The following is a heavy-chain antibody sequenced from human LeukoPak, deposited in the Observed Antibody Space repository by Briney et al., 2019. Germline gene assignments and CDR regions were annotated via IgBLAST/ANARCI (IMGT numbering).Heavy chain of an antibody. D-gene: IGHD2-15*01. CDR2: ISSSSSYI. V-gene: IGHV3-21*01. CDR3: ARFYYWGGGVNCYDY. J-gene: IGHJ4*02. Sequence: GGSLRLSCAASGFTFSSYSMNWVRQAPGKGLEWVSSISSSSSYIYYADSVKGRFTISRDNAKNSLYLQMNSLRAEDTAVYYCARFYYWGGGVNCYDYWGQGTLVTVPS. CDR1: GFTFSSYS.